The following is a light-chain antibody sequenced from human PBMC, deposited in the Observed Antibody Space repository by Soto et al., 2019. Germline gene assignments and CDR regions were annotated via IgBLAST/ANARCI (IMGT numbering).Light chain of an antibody. V-gene: IGKV3-11*01. Sequence: EIVLTQSPATLSLSPGERATLSCRASQSVSSYLAWYQQKPGQAPRLLIYDASSRATGIPARFSGSGSGTDFTRTISRLEPEDFAVYYCQQRSNWPPYTFGQGTKLEIK. CDR1: QSVSSY. CDR2: DAS. J-gene: IGKJ2*01. CDR3: QQRSNWPPYT.